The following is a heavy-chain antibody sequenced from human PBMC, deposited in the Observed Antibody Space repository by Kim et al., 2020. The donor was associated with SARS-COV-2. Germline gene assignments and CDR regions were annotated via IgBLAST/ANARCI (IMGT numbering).Heavy chain of an antibody. CDR2: IVVGSGNT. V-gene: IGHV1-58*01. Sequence: SVKVSCKASGFTFTSSAVQWVRQARGQRLEWIGWIVVGSGNTNYAQKFQERVTITRDMSTSTAYMELSSLRSEDTAVYYCAADLEVVRGGNRPGYYYYGMDVWGQGTTVTVSS. D-gene: IGHD3-10*01. CDR1: GFTFTSSA. J-gene: IGHJ6*02. CDR3: AADLEVVRGGNRPGYYYYGMDV.